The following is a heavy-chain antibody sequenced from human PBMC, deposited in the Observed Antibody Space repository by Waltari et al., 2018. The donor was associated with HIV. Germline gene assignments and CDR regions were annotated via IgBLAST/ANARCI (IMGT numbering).Heavy chain of an antibody. CDR2: ISRNGDSV. D-gene: IGHD6-25*01. CDR1: GFSFGDYA. J-gene: IGHJ3*02. CDR3: TKGRTAAAGFFACDT. Sequence: QLVESGGALVQPGRSLRLSCVASGFSFGDYAMYWVRQPPGKGLWWVSGISRNGDSVAYAASVKGRFTMSRDNAKRALYLEMISLKPEDTALYYCTKGRTAAAGFFACDTWGQGTRVIVSS. V-gene: IGHV3-9*01.